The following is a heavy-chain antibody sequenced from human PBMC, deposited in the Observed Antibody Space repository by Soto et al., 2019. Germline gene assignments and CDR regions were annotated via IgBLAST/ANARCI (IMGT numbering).Heavy chain of an antibody. D-gene: IGHD5-12*01. V-gene: IGHV3-13*01. Sequence: GGSLRLSCAASGFTFSSYDMHWVRQATGKGLEWVSAIGTAGDTYYPGSVKGRFTISRENAKNSLYLQMNSLRAEDTAVYYCARGDGRWLQWQYYGMDVWGQGTTVTVSS. CDR1: GFTFSSYD. CDR3: ARGDGRWLQWQYYGMDV. CDR2: IGTAGDT. J-gene: IGHJ6*02.